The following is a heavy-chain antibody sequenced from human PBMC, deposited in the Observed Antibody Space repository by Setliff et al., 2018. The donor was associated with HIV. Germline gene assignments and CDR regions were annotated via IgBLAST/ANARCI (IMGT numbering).Heavy chain of an antibody. Sequence: GGSLRLSCAASGFTFSSYSMNWVRQAPGKGLEWVSSISSSSSYIYYADSVKGRFTISRDNARNSLYLQMNSLRAEDTAVYYCARDSGSTWYASSRSDYWGQGTLVTVSS. D-gene: IGHD6-13*01. J-gene: IGHJ4*02. CDR1: GFTFSSYS. CDR2: ISSSSSYI. V-gene: IGHV3-21*06. CDR3: ARDSGSTWYASSRSDY.